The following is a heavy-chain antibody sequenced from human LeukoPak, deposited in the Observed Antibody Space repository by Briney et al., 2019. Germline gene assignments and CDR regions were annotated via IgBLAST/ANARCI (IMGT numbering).Heavy chain of an antibody. Sequence: PGGSLRLSCAASGFTFSSYWVSWVRQAPGKGLEWVANIKQDGSEKYYVDSVKGRFTISRDNAKNSLYLQMNSLRAEDTAVYYCARDPRGSFDYWGQGTLVTVSS. CDR3: ARDPRGSFDY. CDR1: GFTFSSYW. CDR2: IKQDGSEK. V-gene: IGHV3-7*01. D-gene: IGHD1-26*01. J-gene: IGHJ4*02.